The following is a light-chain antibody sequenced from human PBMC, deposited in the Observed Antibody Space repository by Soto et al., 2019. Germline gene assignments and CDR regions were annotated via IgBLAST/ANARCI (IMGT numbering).Light chain of an antibody. V-gene: IGLV2-14*01. Sequence: QSVLTQPASVSRSPGQSFTISCTGTSSDVGGYNYVSWYQQHPGKAPKLMIYEVSNRPSGVSNRFSGSKSGNTASLTISGLQAEDEADYYCSSYTSSSTRVFGTGTKVTVL. CDR3: SSYTSSSTRV. CDR1: SSDVGGYNY. CDR2: EVS. J-gene: IGLJ1*01.